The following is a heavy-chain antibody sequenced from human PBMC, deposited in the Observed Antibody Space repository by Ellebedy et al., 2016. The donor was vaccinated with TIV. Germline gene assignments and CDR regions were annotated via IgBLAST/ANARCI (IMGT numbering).Heavy chain of an antibody. D-gene: IGHD3-22*01. CDR3: AREDYYDSSGYYAY. J-gene: IGHJ4*02. Sequence: GGSLRLXXAAPGFIFSSYTINWVRQAPGKGLQWVASICSGSTYISYADSVKGRFTISRDNAKNSLYLQMNSLRAEDTAVYYCAREDYYDSSGYYAYWGQGTLVTVSS. V-gene: IGHV3-21*01. CDR1: GFIFSSYT. CDR2: ICSGSTYI.